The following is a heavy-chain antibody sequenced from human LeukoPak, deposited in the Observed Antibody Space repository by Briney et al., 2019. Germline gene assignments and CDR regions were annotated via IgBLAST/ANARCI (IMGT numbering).Heavy chain of an antibody. V-gene: IGHV3-64*01. CDR1: GFTFSNYA. D-gene: IGHD3-10*01. CDR2: INNNGGSR. CDR3: ARGNSYYYGSGSYVDY. Sequence: GGSLRLSCAASGFTFSNYAIYWVRQAPGKGLEYVSAINNNGGSRYYANSVKGRFTISRDNSKNTLYLQMGSLRAEDMAVYYCARGNSYYYGSGSYVDYWGQGTLVTVSS. J-gene: IGHJ4*02.